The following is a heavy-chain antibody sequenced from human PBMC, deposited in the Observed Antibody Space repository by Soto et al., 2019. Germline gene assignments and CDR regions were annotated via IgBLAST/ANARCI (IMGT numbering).Heavy chain of an antibody. CDR2: ISAYHGNT. CDR3: AGEYSSPGCFDY. V-gene: IGHV1-18*01. D-gene: IGHD6-13*01. J-gene: IGHJ4*02. CDR1: GYTFTSYG. Sequence: QFQLVQSGAEVKKPGASVTVSCKASGYTFTSYGISWVRQAPGQGLEWMGWISAYHGNTNYAQKLQGRVTMPTDTPTSTAYVELRSLRSDDTAVYCFAGEYSSPGCFDYWGQGPLVPVSS.